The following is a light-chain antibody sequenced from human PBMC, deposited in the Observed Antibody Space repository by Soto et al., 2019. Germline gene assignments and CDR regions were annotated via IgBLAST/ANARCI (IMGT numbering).Light chain of an antibody. CDR2: GAS. Sequence: EIVRTQSPATLSVSPGERATLSCRASQSVSSNLDWYQQKPGQAPRLLIYGASTRATCIPAWFSGSGSGTEFTLTISSLQSEDFAVYYCQQYNNWPRTFGQGTKVEIK. CDR3: QQYNNWPRT. V-gene: IGKV3-15*01. J-gene: IGKJ1*01. CDR1: QSVSSN.